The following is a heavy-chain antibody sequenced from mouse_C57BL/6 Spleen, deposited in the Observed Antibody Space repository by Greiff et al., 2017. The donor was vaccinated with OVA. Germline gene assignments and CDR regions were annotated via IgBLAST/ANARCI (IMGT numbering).Heavy chain of an antibody. D-gene: IGHD2-5*01. Sequence: VQVVESGPGLVQPSQSLSITCTVSGFSLTSYGVHWVRQSPGKGLEWLGVIWSGGSTDYNAAFISRLSISKDNSKSQVFFKMNSLQADDTAIYYCARNRDSNYVGFAYWGQGTLVTVSA. J-gene: IGHJ3*01. CDR2: IWSGGST. CDR1: GFSLTSYG. V-gene: IGHV2-2*01. CDR3: ARNRDSNYVGFAY.